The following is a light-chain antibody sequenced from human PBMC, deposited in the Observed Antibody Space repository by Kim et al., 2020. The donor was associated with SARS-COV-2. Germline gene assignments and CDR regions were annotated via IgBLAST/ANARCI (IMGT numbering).Light chain of an antibody. V-gene: IGKV3-11*01. Sequence: ERVLTQSPATLSLSPGERATLSCRATENASRNLAWYQQKPGQAPRLLIYNASNRATGIPARFSGSGSGTDFTLTISSLEPEDFAVYYCQYGPNFGPGTKVDIK. J-gene: IGKJ3*01. CDR3: QYGPN. CDR2: NAS. CDR1: ENASRN.